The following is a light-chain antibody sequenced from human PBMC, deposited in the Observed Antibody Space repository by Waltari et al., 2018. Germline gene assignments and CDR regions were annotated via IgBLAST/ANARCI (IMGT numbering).Light chain of an antibody. V-gene: IGLV2-11*01. Sequence: QSALTQPRAVSGSPGQSVTISCTGTSSDVGGDNFVSWYQHHPGKAPKLMIYDVSERPSGVPDRFSGSKSGNTASLTISGLQAEDEADYHCCSYAGSLAVFGGGTKVTVL. CDR2: DVS. CDR1: SSDVGGDNF. CDR3: CSYAGSLAV. J-gene: IGLJ2*01.